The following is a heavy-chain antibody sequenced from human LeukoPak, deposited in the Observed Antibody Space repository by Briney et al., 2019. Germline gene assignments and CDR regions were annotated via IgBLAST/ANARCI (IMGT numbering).Heavy chain of an antibody. CDR2: INGGGRGT. V-gene: IGHV3-23*01. Sequence: PGGSLRLSCAAFGFTFSSNSMNWVRQAPGKGPQWLARINGGGRGTYYADSLKGRFTISRDNSKNTLYLQIFNLQPEDTARYYCAKGGLGKEVFDDWGQGTVVTVSS. CDR1: GFTFSSNS. D-gene: IGHD1-1*01. J-gene: IGHJ4*02. CDR3: AKGGLGKEVFDD.